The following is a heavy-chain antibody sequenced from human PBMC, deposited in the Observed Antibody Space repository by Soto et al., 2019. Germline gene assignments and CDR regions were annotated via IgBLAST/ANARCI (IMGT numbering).Heavy chain of an antibody. CDR3: XXXXXXXADT. J-gene: IGHJ4*02. D-gene: IGHD2-15*01. Sequence: EVQLVESGGGLVKPGGSLRLSCAASGFTFSSYSMNWVRQAPGKGLEWVSSISSSSSYIYYADSLKGRFTISRDNAKXXXXXXXXXXXXXXXXXXXXXXXXXXXADTWGQGTLVTVSS. V-gene: IGHV3-21*01. CDR1: GFTFSSYS. CDR2: ISSSSSYI.